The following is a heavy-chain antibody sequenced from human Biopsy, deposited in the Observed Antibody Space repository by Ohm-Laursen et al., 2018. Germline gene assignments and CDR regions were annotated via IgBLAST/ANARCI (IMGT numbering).Heavy chain of an antibody. CDR1: GFIFSTYT. D-gene: IGHD3-10*01. CDR3: ATELLPPGVGGPWLDS. Sequence: SLRLSCAASGFIFSTYTMNWVRQAPGKGLEWVSSISASSSYIYYADSVKGRFTVSRDNTKNTLYLQMNSLRAADTAIYFCATELLPPGVGGPWLDSWGQGTPVTVSS. CDR2: ISASSSYI. V-gene: IGHV3-21*06. J-gene: IGHJ5*01.